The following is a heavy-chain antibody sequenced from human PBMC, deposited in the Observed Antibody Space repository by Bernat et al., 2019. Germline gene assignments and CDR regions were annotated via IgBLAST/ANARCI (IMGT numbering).Heavy chain of an antibody. CDR2: ITSDSSTS. V-gene: IGHV3-48*02. Sequence: EVQLVESGGGLVQPGGSLRLSCAASGFTFNTYDMNWVRQAPGKGLEWISHITSDSSTSHYADSVEGRFTISRDNAKNSLYLQMNNLRDDDTAPYYCARPRGSGVVRDFDYWGQGTLVTVSS. J-gene: IGHJ4*02. D-gene: IGHD3-10*01. CDR1: GFTFNTYD. CDR3: ARPRGSGVVRDFDY.